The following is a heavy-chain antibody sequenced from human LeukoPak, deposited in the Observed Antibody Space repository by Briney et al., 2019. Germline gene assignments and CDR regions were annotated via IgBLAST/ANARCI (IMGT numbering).Heavy chain of an antibody. V-gene: IGHV4-30-2*01. CDR1: GGSISNGGYS. D-gene: IGHD4-17*01. CDR3: AREDGDTRAFDI. Sequence: SRTLSLTCAVSGGSISNGGYSWSWIRQPPGKGLEWIGYIYHSGSTYYNPSLKSRVTISVDRSKNQFSLKLSSVTAADTAVYYCAREDGDTRAFDIWGQGTMVTVSS. CDR2: IYHSGST. J-gene: IGHJ3*02.